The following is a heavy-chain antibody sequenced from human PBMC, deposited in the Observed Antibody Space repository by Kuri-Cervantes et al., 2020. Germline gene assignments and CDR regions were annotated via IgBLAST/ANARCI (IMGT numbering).Heavy chain of an antibody. V-gene: IGHV3-9*01. CDR1: GFAFDDYA. J-gene: IGHJ4*02. D-gene: IGHD5-18*01. CDR2: ISWNSGSI. Sequence: GGSLRLSCKASGFAFDDYAMHWVRQAPGKGLEWVSGISWNSGSIGYADSVKGRFTISRDNAKNSLYLQMNSLRAEDTAVYYCARGNDTAMVHFDYWGQGTLVTVSS. CDR3: ARGNDTAMVHFDY.